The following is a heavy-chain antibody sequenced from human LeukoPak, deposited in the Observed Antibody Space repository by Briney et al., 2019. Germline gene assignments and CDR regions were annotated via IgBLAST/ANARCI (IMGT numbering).Heavy chain of an antibody. CDR3: ARVLGGSAPWTERNAFDI. V-gene: IGHV1-69*05. Sequence: ASVKVSCKASGGTFSSYAISWVRQAPGQGLEWMGGIIPIFGTANYAQKFQGRVTITTDESTSTAYMELSSLRSEDTAVYYCARVLGGSAPWTERNAFDIWGQGTMVTVSS. CDR2: IIPIFGTA. CDR1: GGTFSSYA. D-gene: IGHD3-16*01. J-gene: IGHJ3*02.